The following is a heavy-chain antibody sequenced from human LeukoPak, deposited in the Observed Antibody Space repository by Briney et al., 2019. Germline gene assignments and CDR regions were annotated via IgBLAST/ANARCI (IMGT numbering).Heavy chain of an antibody. CDR3: ARVSSIYGDYVGAFDI. V-gene: IGHV3-30*03. J-gene: IGHJ3*02. CDR2: ISYDGSNK. Sequence: QTGGSLRLSCAASRFAFSSYAMSWVRQAPGKGLEWVAVISYDGSNKYYADSVKGRFTISRDNSKNTLYLQMNSLRAEDTAVYYCARVSSIYGDYVGAFDIWGQGTMVTVSS. D-gene: IGHD4-17*01. CDR1: RFAFSSYA.